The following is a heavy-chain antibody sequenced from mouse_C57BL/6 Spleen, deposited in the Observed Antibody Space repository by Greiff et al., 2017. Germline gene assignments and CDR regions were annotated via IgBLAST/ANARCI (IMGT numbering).Heavy chain of an antibody. CDR3: TRLITGTEGFPFDY. Sequence: QVQLQQSGAELVRPGASVPLSCKASGYPFPDYEMPWVKQTPVHGLEWIGAIDPATGGTASNQKFKGKAILTADKSASTAYMELRSLTSEYSAVYYCTRLITGTEGFPFDYWGQGTTLTVSS. CDR2: IDPATGGT. D-gene: IGHD4-1*01. CDR1: GYPFPDYE. V-gene: IGHV1-15*01. J-gene: IGHJ2*01.